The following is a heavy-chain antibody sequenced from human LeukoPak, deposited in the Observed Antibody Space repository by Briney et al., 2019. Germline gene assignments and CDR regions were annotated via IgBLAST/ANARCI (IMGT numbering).Heavy chain of an antibody. V-gene: IGHV3-33*01. CDR2: IWYDGSNK. Sequence: QSGGSLRLSCAASGFTFSSYGMHWVRQAPGKGLEGVAVIWYDGSNKYYADSVKGRFTISRDNYKNTLYLQMNSLRAEDTAGYYCARGQGIKWELLTWGQGTLVTVSS. CDR3: ARGQGIKWELLT. D-gene: IGHD1-26*01. CDR1: GFTFSSYG. J-gene: IGHJ4*02.